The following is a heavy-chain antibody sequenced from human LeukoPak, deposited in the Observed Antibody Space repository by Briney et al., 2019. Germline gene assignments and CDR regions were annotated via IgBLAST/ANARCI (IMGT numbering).Heavy chain of an antibody. V-gene: IGHV3-23*01. CDR1: GFTFSSYA. J-gene: IGHJ3*02. Sequence: GGSLRLSCAASGFTFSSYAMNWVRQAPGKGLEWVSAISSSGGGTSSADSVKGRFTISRDNSKNTLYLQMNSLRAEDTAVYYCAKGVGEGAFDIWGQGTMVSVSS. D-gene: IGHD3-10*01. CDR3: AKGVGEGAFDI. CDR2: ISSSGGGT.